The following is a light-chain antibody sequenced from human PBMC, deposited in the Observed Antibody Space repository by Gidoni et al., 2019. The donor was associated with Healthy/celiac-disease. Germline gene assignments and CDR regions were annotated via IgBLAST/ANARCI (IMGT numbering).Light chain of an antibody. V-gene: IGKV3-11*01. Sequence: DIVLTQSPATLSLSPGERATLSCRASQSVSSYLAWYQQKPGQAPRLLIYDASNRATGIPARLSGSGSGTDFTLTISSLEPEDFAVYYCQQRSNWLYTFGQGTKLEIK. CDR1: QSVSSY. J-gene: IGKJ2*01. CDR2: DAS. CDR3: QQRSNWLYT.